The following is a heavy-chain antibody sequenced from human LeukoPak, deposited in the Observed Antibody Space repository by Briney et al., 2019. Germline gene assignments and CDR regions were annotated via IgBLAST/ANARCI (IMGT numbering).Heavy chain of an antibody. CDR1: GFTFSDYY. V-gene: IGHV3-11*01. CDR2: ISSSGSTI. J-gene: IGHJ4*02. D-gene: IGHD2-2*01. CDR3: VSDIVVVPAALDY. Sequence: PGGSLRLSCAASGFTFSDYYMSWIRQAPGKGLEWVSYISSSGSTIYYAGSVKGRFTISRDNAKNSLYLQMNSLRAEDTAVYYCVSDIVVVPAALDYWGQGTLVTVSS.